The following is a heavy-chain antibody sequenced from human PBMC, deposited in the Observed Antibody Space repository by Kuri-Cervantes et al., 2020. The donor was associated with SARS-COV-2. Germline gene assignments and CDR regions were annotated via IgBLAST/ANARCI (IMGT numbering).Heavy chain of an antibody. V-gene: IGHV3-48*01. CDR1: GFTFSSYG. CDR2: ISSSSSTI. D-gene: IGHD2-2*02. J-gene: IGHJ6*02. Sequence: GGSLSLSCAASGFTFSSYGMHWVRQAPGKGLEWVSYISSSSSTIYYADSVKGRFTISRDNAKNSLYLQMNSLRAEDTAVYYCARDPGPISGYCGMDVWGQGTTVTVSS. CDR3: ARDPGPISGYCGMDV.